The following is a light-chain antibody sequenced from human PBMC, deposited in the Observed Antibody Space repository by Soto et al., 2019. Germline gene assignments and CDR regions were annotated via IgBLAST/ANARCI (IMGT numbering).Light chain of an antibody. CDR1: SSNVGNND. Sequence: QSVLTQPPSVSAAPRQTVTISCSGSSSNVGNNDVSWYQQFPGTAPKLLIYANDKRPSGIPDRFSGSKSGTSATLGITGLQTGDKADYYCGTWDSNLSAVVFGGGTKLTVL. V-gene: IGLV1-51*01. J-gene: IGLJ2*01. CDR3: GTWDSNLSAVV. CDR2: AND.